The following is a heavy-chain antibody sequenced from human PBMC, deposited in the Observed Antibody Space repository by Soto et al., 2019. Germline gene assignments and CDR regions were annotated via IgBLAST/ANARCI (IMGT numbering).Heavy chain of an antibody. Sequence: QVQLVESGGGVVQSGRSLTLSCAASGFSLRTYGMQWRRRAPGKGLEWVAFIWYDGTKKFYANSVKGRSTISKDNSNNILYLQMSGLRAEDTAVYYCARDVVTAVAGSVNWFDPWVQGTLVTVSS. CDR2: IWYDGTKK. D-gene: IGHD6-19*01. CDR1: GFSLRTYG. V-gene: IGHV3-33*01. CDR3: ARDVVTAVAGSVNWFDP. J-gene: IGHJ5*02.